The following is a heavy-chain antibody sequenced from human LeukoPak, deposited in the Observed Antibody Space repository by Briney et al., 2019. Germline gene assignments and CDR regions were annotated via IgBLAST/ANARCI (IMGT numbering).Heavy chain of an antibody. CDR1: GYTFTGYY. V-gene: IGHV1-2*02. Sequence: GASLKLSCKPSGYTFTGYYMHWVRQAPGQGLEWMGGINPNSGGTNYAPKFQGRVTMTRDTSISTAYMQLSRLRSDDTAVYYCAREGRARSSGWYNWFDPWGQGTLVTVSS. D-gene: IGHD6-19*01. CDR2: INPNSGGT. CDR3: AREGRARSSGWYNWFDP. J-gene: IGHJ5*02.